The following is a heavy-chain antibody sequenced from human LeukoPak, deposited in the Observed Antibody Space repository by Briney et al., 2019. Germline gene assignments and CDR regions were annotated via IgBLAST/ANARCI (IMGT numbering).Heavy chain of an antibody. CDR2: IWYGGSNK. Sequence: AGGSLRLSCAASGFTFSSYGMHWVRQAPGKGLEWVAVIWYGGSNKYYADSVKGRFTISRDNSKNTLDLQMNSLRAEDAAVYFCAREPRGPGWYFDLWGRGTLVTVSS. J-gene: IGHJ2*01. CDR3: AREPRGPGWYFDL. CDR1: GFTFSSYG. V-gene: IGHV3-33*08. D-gene: IGHD3-10*01.